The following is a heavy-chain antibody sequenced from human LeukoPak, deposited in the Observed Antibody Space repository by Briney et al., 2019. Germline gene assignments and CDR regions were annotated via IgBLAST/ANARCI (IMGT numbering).Heavy chain of an antibody. J-gene: IGHJ3*02. Sequence: SETLSLTCAVYGGSFSGYYWSWIRQPPGKGLEWIGEINHSGSTNYNPSLKSRVTISVDTSKNQFSLKLSSVTAADTAVYYCARDPNCSSTSCYDIWGQGTMVTVSS. CDR3: ARDPNCSSTSCYDI. V-gene: IGHV4-34*01. CDR1: GGSFSGYY. CDR2: INHSGST. D-gene: IGHD2-2*01.